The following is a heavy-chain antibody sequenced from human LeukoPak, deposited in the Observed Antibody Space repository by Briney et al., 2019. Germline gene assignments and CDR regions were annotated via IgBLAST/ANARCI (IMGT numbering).Heavy chain of an antibody. V-gene: IGHV3-23*01. Sequence: PGGSLRLSCVASGFIFSNYAMTWVRQAPGKGLEWVSAIGGDAVGKDYADSVKGRFTISRDNSKNTLFLQMNSLSAEDTALYYCARGMGGTPDYWGLGTLVTVSS. D-gene: IGHD1-26*01. CDR3: ARGMGGTPDY. CDR2: IGGDAVGK. J-gene: IGHJ4*02. CDR1: GFIFSNYA.